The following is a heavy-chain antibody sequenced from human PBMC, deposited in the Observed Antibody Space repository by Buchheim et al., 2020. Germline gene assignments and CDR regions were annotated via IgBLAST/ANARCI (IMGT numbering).Heavy chain of an antibody. CDR1: GFTFSSYW. D-gene: IGHD3-10*01. J-gene: IGHJ6*02. V-gene: IGHV3-74*01. CDR3: ARVRLWFGELLSSNYYYYGMDV. Sequence: EVQLVESGGGLVQPGGSLRLSCAASGFTFSSYWMHWVRQPPGKGRVWVSRINSVGSSTSYADSLKGRFTTSRANAKNTLYLQMNSLRAEDTAVYYCARVRLWFGELLSSNYYYYGMDVWGQGTT. CDR2: INSVGSST.